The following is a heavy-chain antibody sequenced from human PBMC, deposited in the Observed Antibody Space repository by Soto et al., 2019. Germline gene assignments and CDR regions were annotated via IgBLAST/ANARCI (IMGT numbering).Heavy chain of an antibody. CDR2: IYSGGST. CDR3: ARDEGAFDY. V-gene: IGHV3-66*01. CDR1: GFTVSSNY. Sequence: GESLKISCAASGFTVSSNYMSWVRQAPGKGLEWVSVIYSGGSTYYADSVKGRFTISRDNSKNTLYLQMNSLRAEDTAVYYCARDEGAFDYWGQGTLVTVSS. J-gene: IGHJ4*02.